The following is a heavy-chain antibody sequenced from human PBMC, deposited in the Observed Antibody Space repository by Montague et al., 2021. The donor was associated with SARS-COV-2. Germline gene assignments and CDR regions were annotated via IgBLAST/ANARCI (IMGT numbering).Heavy chain of an antibody. CDR2: IDWDDDK. D-gene: IGHD3-10*01. J-gene: IGHJ5*02. Sequence: PALGKPTQTRTLTCTVSGFSLTTDGMCVSWVRQPPGKALEWLARIDWDDDKEDSTSLKTRRTSSKDTSKNQVVLRMTNMDPADTATYYCARNGVEPRGSGRYYSGNWLDPWGQGTLVTVSS. CDR1: GFSLTTDGMC. V-gene: IGHV2-70*11. CDR3: ARNGVEPRGSGRYYSGNWLDP.